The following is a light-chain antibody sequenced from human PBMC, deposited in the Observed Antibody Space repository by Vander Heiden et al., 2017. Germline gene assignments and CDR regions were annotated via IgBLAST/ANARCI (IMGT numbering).Light chain of an antibody. CDR3: SSYTSSLTRV. V-gene: IGLV2-14*01. CDR1: SSDVGAYNY. Sequence: QSALTQPASVSGSPGQPITISCTGTSSDVGAYNYVYWYQQHPGKAPKVMISDVSNRPSGVSNRFSGSKSGNTASLTISGLQAEDEADYYCSSYTSSLTRVFGSGTKVTVL. J-gene: IGLJ1*01. CDR2: DVS.